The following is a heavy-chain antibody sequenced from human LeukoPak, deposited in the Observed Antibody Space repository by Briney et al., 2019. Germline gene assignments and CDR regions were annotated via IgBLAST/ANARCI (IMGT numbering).Heavy chain of an antibody. Sequence: SETLSLTCSVSSGSIDNEHWCWVRQPPGKGLEWIGYIYYSGSTNYNPSLKSRVTISVDTSKNQFSLKLSSVTAADTAVYYCARVEMASFDYWGQGTLVTVSS. CDR1: SGSIDNEH. V-gene: IGHV4-59*08. J-gene: IGHJ4*02. CDR2: IYYSGST. CDR3: ARVEMASFDY. D-gene: IGHD5-24*01.